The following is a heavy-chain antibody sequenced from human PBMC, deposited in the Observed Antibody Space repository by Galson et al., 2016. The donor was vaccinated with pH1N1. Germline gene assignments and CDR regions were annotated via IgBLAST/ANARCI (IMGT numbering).Heavy chain of an antibody. CDR1: GYTFTSFY. D-gene: IGHD5-12*01. Sequence: SVKVSCKASGYTFTSFYIRWVRQAPGQGLEWIGRINPNRGDSNFAQKLQGRVAMTSDTSISTAYMELSSLRSDDTAFYYCAKASDLSAYDLDYFDYWGQGTLVTVSS. V-gene: IGHV1-2*06. J-gene: IGHJ4*02. CDR3: AKASDLSAYDLDYFDY. CDR2: INPNRGDS.